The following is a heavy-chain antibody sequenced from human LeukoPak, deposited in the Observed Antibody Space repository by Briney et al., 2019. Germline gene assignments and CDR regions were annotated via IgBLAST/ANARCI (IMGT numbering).Heavy chain of an antibody. V-gene: IGHV3-7*01. J-gene: IGHJ4*02. CDR3: ATDRGWRTSGYYLYYFEY. CDR1: GFTFSSYA. CDR2: IKHDGSEK. Sequence: GGSLRLSCAASGFTFSSYAMSWVRQAPGKGLEWVAGIKHDGSEKYYVDSVRGRFTISRDNTMNSLYLQMSSLRAEDTAVYYCATDRGWRTSGYYLYYFEYWGQGTLVTYSS. D-gene: IGHD3-3*01.